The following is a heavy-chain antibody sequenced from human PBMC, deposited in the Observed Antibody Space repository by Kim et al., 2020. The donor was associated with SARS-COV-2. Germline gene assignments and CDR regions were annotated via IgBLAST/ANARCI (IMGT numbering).Heavy chain of an antibody. J-gene: IGHJ6*03. V-gene: IGHV1-2*02. CDR3: ARDGNIVVVPAAIGVGDTAYYYYYMDV. CDR2: INPNSGGT. D-gene: IGHD2-2*01. Sequence: ASVKVSCKASGYTFTGYYMHWVRQAPGQGLEWMGWINPNSGGTNYAQKFQGRVTMTRDTSISTAYMELSRLRSDDTAVYYCARDGNIVVVPAAIGVGDTAYYYYYMDVWGKGTTVTVSS. CDR1: GYTFTGYY.